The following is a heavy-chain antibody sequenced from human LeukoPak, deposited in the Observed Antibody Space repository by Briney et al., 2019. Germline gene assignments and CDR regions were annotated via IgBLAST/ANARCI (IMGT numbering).Heavy chain of an antibody. D-gene: IGHD6-13*01. Sequence: PGGSLRLSCAASGFTFSSYSMNWVRQAPGKGLEWVSSISGSSSYIYYADSVKGRFTISRDNAKNSLYLQMNSLRAEDTAVYYCARDLAPGAAAGTYWNYWGQGTLVTVSS. CDR3: ARDLAPGAAAGTYWNY. J-gene: IGHJ4*02. CDR1: GFTFSSYS. V-gene: IGHV3-21*01. CDR2: ISGSSSYI.